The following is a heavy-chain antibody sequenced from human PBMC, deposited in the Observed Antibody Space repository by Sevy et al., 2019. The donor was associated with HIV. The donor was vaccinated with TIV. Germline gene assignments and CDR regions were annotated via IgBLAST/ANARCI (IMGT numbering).Heavy chain of an antibody. CDR3: AKDRVYSGSYYYPFDY. CDR2: ISGSGGST. D-gene: IGHD1-26*01. CDR1: GFTFSSYA. J-gene: IGHJ4*02. Sequence: GGCLRLSCAASGFTFSSYAMSWVRQAPGKGLEGVSAISGSGGSTYYADSVKGRFTISRDNSKNTLYLQMNSLRAEDTAVYYCAKDRVYSGSYYYPFDYWGQGTLVTVSS. V-gene: IGHV3-23*01.